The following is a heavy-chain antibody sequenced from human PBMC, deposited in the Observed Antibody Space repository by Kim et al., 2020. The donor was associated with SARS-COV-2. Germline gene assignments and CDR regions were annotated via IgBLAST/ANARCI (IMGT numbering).Heavy chain of an antibody. CDR2: TYYRSKWYN. D-gene: IGHD3-3*01. CDR3: ARDPGFLEWSTKRYFDY. CDR1: GDSVSSNSAA. V-gene: IGHV6-1*01. J-gene: IGHJ4*02. Sequence: SQTLSLTCAISGDSVSSNSAAWNWIRQSPSRGLEWLGRTYYRSKWYNDYAVSVKSRITINPDTSKNQFSLQLNSVTPEDTAVYYCARDPGFLEWSTKRYFDYWGQGTLVTVSS.